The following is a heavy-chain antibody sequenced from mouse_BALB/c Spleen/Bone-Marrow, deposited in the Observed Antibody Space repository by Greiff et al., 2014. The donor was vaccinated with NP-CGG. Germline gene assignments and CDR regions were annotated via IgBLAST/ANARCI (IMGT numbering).Heavy chain of an antibody. CDR3: ARDQGYYAMDY. CDR1: GYSITSGYS. J-gene: IGHJ4*01. CDR2: IHYSGST. Sequence: EVKLMESGPDLVKPSQSLSLTCTVTGYSITSGYSWHWIRQFPGNKLEWMGYIHYSGSTNYNPSLKSRISITRDTSKNKFFLQLNSVTTEDTATYYCARDQGYYAMDYWGQVPSVTVSS. V-gene: IGHV3-1*02.